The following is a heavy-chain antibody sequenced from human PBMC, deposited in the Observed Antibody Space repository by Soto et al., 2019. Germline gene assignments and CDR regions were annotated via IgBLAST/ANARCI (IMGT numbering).Heavy chain of an antibody. Sequence: ASVKVSCKASGYTFTSYGISWVRQAPGQGLEWMGWISAYNGSTNYAQKLQGRVTMTTDTSTSTAYMELRSLRSDDTAVYYCARDKALNYGAHPTSCLDPWGQGTLVTVSS. V-gene: IGHV1-18*01. CDR1: GYTFTSYG. D-gene: IGHD1-7*01. CDR3: ARDKALNYGAHPTSCLDP. J-gene: IGHJ5*02. CDR2: ISAYNGST.